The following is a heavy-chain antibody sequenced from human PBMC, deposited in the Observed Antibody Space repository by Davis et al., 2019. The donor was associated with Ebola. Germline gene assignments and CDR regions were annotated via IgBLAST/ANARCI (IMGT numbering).Heavy chain of an antibody. CDR1: GGSISSGGYY. Sequence: MPSETLSLTCTVSGGSISSGGYYWSWIRQHPGKGLEWIGYIYYSGSTYYNPSLKSRVTISVDTSKNQFSLKLRSVTAADTAVYYCARGIVATNFDYWGQGTLVTVSS. J-gene: IGHJ4*02. V-gene: IGHV4-31*03. CDR3: ARGIVATNFDY. CDR2: IYYSGST. D-gene: IGHD5-12*01.